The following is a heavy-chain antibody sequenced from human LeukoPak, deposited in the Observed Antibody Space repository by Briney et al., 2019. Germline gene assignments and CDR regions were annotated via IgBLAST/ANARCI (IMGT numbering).Heavy chain of an antibody. CDR1: GFTFSSYA. V-gene: IGHV3-30-3*01. D-gene: IGHD3-22*01. Sequence: GRSLRLSCAASGFTFSSYAMHWVRQAPGKGLEWVAVISYDGSNKYYADSVKGRFTISRDNSKNTLYLQMNSLRAEDTAVYYCARPNDSSGWAFDIWGQGTMATVSS. J-gene: IGHJ3*02. CDR2: ISYDGSNK. CDR3: ARPNDSSGWAFDI.